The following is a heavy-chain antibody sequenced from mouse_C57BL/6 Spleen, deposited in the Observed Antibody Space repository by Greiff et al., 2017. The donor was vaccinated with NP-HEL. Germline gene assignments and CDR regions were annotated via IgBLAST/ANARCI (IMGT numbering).Heavy chain of an antibody. Sequence: VQLVESGPELVKPGASVKISCKASGYAFSSSWMNWVKQRPGKGLEWIGRIYPGDGDTNYNGKFKGKATLTADKSSSTAYMQLSSLTSEDSAVYFCARRNYYGSLYFDYWGQGTTLTVSS. J-gene: IGHJ2*01. CDR1: GYAFSSSW. D-gene: IGHD1-1*01. V-gene: IGHV1-82*01. CDR3: ARRNYYGSLYFDY. CDR2: IYPGDGDT.